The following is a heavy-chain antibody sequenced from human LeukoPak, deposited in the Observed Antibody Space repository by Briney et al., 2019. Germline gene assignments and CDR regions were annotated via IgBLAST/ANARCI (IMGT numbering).Heavy chain of an antibody. Sequence: SETLSLTCAVSGGSISSSNWWSWVRQPPGKGLEWIGEINHSGSTNCNPSLKSRVTISVDTSKNQFSLKLSSVTAADTAVYYCARVGVTTVGYYYYYMDVWGKGTTVTVSS. CDR1: GGSISSSNW. D-gene: IGHD4-17*01. CDR3: ARVGVTTVGYYYYYMDV. J-gene: IGHJ6*03. CDR2: INHSGST. V-gene: IGHV4-4*02.